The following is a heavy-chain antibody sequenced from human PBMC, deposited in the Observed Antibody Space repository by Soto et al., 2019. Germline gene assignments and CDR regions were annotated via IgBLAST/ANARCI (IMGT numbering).Heavy chain of an antibody. J-gene: IGHJ4*02. CDR3: ARDLTSSSWYRPD. CDR2: IYHSGST. D-gene: IGHD6-13*01. Sequence: QVQLQESGPGLVKPSGTLSLTCAVSSGSISSSNWWSWVRQPPGKGLEWIGEIYHSGSTNYNPSLKIRVTISVDKSKHQVSLKVSSVTAADTAGYYCARDLTSSSWYRPDWGQGTLVTVSS. CDR1: SGSISSSNW. V-gene: IGHV4-4*02.